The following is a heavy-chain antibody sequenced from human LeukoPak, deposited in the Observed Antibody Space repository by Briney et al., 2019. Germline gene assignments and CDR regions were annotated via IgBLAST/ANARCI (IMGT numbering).Heavy chain of an antibody. V-gene: IGHV4-34*01. CDR3: ARPAAAGQNDAFDI. J-gene: IGHJ3*02. Sequence: PSETLSLTCAVYGGSFSGYYWSWIRQPPGKGLEWIGEINHSGSTNYNPSLKSRVTISGDTSKNQISLKLSSVTAADTAIYYCARPAAAGQNDAFDIWGQATMVTVSS. D-gene: IGHD6-13*01. CDR1: GGSFSGYY. CDR2: INHSGST.